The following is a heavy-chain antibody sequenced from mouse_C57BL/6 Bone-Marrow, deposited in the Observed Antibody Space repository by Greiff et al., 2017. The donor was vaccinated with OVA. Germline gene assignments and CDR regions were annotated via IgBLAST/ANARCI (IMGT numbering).Heavy chain of an antibody. V-gene: IGHV1-64*01. CDR1: GYTFTSYW. Sequence: QVHVKQPGAELVKPGASVKLSCKASGYTFTSYWMHWVKQRPGQGLEWIGMIHPNSGSTNYNEKFKSKATLTVDKSSSTAYMQLSSLTSEDSAVYYCCPIGFAYWGQGTLVTVSA. J-gene: IGHJ3*01. CDR2: IHPNSGST. CDR3: CPIGFAY.